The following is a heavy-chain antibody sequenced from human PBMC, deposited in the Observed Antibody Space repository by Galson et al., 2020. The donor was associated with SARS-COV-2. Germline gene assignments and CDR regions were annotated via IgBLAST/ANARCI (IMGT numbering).Heavy chain of an antibody. CDR1: GGSISSGSYY. V-gene: IGHV4-61*02. Sequence: SETLSLTCTVSGGSISSGSYYWSWIRQPAGKGLEWIGSIYTSGSTNYNPSLKSRLTISVDTSKNQFSLTLSSVTAADTAVYYCARGSSAWYGVDYWGQGTLVTVSS. CDR2: IYTSGST. J-gene: IGHJ4*02. CDR3: ARGSSAWYGVDY. D-gene: IGHD6-19*01.